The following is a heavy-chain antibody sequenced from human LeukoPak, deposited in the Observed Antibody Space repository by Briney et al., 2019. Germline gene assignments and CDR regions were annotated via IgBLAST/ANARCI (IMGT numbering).Heavy chain of an antibody. D-gene: IGHD6-19*01. J-gene: IGHJ4*02. Sequence: PSETLSLTWTVSGDSISSSSSYWGWIRPPPGKGPEWVGSIYYSGNTYYNPSLNSRVTISVDTSKSSFSLKLRSVTAADTAVYYWARSWEFEYSSGGYGGYPGYWGQGTLVTVSS. V-gene: IGHV4-39*07. CDR2: IYYSGNT. CDR1: GDSISSSSSY. CDR3: ARSWEFEYSSGGYGGYPGY.